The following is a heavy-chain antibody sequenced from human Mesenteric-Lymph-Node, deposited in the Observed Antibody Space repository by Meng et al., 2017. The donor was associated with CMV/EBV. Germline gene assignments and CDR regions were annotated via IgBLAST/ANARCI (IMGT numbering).Heavy chain of an antibody. CDR2: IYHSGST. V-gene: IGHV4-38-2*02. Sequence: SETLSLTCTVSGYSISSGYYWGWIRQPPGKGLEWIGSIYHSGSTYYNPSLKSRVTISVDTSKNQFSLKLSSVTAADTAVYYCARDLTTVTTDNWFDPWGQGTLVTVSS. J-gene: IGHJ5*02. CDR1: GYSISSGYY. D-gene: IGHD4-11*01. CDR3: ARDLTTVTTDNWFDP.